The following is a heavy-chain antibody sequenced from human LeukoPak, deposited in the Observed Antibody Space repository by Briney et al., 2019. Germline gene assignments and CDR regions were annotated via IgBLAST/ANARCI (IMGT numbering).Heavy chain of an antibody. Sequence: PGGSLRLSCGVSGFTISGHTLHWVRQAPGKGLEWVSSISSGGNYIHYADSVKGRFAISRDNANNSLYLRMNSLRVEDTAVYYCAILSRYTFIDVSGTIDYLGQGTLVNGSS. J-gene: IGHJ4*02. CDR2: ISSGGNYI. CDR3: AILSRYTFIDVSGTIDY. V-gene: IGHV3-21*01. CDR1: GFTISGHT. D-gene: IGHD1-1*01.